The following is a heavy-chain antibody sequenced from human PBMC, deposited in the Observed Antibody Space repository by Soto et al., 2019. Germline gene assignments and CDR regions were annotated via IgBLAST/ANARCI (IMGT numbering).Heavy chain of an antibody. V-gene: IGHV3-53*01. Sequence: EVQLVESRGGLIQPGGSLRLSCAASGFTVSNNYMSWVRQAPGKGLEWVSIIYSGESTYYADSVKGRFTISRDNSKNTVYLQMNSLRADDTAVYFCARLDANYDLWSGYNYAFDSWGQGTLVTVSS. CDR2: IYSGEST. CDR1: GFTVSNNY. CDR3: ARLDANYDLWSGYNYAFDS. D-gene: IGHD3-3*01. J-gene: IGHJ4*02.